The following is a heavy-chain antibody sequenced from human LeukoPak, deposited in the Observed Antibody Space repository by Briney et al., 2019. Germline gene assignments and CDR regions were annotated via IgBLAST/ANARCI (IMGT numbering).Heavy chain of an antibody. D-gene: IGHD3-3*01. CDR2: ISFSCVST. J-gene: IGHJ4*02. V-gene: IGHV3-23*01. Sequence: GGSLRLSCAASGFTFRRYAMRWVRQAPGKGVKWVSAISFSCVSTYYADSVKVRFTISRDNSKNTLYLQMNSLRAEDTAVYYCAKGIWIGYRWYFDYWGQGTLVTVSS. CDR3: AKGIWIGYRWYFDY. CDR1: GFTFRRYA.